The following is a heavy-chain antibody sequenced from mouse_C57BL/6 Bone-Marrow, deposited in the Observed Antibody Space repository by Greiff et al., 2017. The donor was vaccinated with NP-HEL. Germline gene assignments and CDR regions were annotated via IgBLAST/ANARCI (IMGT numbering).Heavy chain of an antibody. CDR3: ARPFYDSPFAY. V-gene: IGHV5-9*01. CDR1: GFTFSSYT. CDR2: ISGRGGNT. D-gene: IGHD2-4*01. J-gene: IGHJ3*01. Sequence: EVKLMESGGGLVKPGGSLKLSCAASGFTFSSYTMSWVRQTPEKRLEWVATISGRGGNTYYPDSVKGRFTISRDNAKNTLYLQMSSLRSEDTALYYCARPFYDSPFAYWGQGTLVTVSA.